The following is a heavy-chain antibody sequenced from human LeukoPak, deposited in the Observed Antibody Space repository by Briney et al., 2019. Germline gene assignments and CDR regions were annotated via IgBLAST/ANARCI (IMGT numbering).Heavy chain of an antibody. CDR2: ISAYNGNT. CDR1: GYTFTSYG. J-gene: IGHJ4*02. CDR3: ARDRRYYYDSSGYHMVLVDY. V-gene: IGHV1-18*01. Sequence: ASVKVSCKASGYTFTSYGISWVRQAPGQGLEWMGWISAYNGNTNYAQKLQGRVTMTTDTSTSTAYMELRSLRSDATAVYYCARDRRYYYDSSGYHMVLVDYWGQGTLVTVSS. D-gene: IGHD3-22*01.